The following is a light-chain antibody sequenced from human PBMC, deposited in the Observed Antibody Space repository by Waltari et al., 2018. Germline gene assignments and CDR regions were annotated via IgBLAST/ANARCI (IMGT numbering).Light chain of an antibody. V-gene: IGLV2-14*03. Sequence: QSALTQPSSVSGSPGQSITISCVGTTSDIGTYHFVSWYQHRSGTVPKLLIYDVNKRPSGVSGRFLGSKSDNTASLTISGLQVEDEADYYCNSFTTSSTYVFGTGTRVTVL. CDR3: NSFTTSSTYV. CDR2: DVN. CDR1: TSDIGTYHF. J-gene: IGLJ1*01.